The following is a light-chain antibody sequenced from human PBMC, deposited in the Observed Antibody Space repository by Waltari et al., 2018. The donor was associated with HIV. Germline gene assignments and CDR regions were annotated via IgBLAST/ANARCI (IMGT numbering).Light chain of an antibody. Sequence: QSVLTQPPSMSRPPGQKIFISCSGSRSNIGNNFVSWFQQVSGRAPKLIIYNSEQRPSGVPDRFSAAKSGSSASLAITGLQSDDEAVYFCASRDDNLSHWVFGGGTKLTV. CDR1: RSNIGNNF. CDR2: NSE. CDR3: ASRDDNLSHWV. V-gene: IGLV1-47*02. J-gene: IGLJ3*02.